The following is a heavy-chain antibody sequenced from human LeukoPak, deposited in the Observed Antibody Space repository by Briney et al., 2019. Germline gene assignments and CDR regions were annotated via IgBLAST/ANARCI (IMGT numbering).Heavy chain of an antibody. CDR2: IIPNSGGT. D-gene: IGHD4/OR15-4a*01. CDR3: AKSRLWAADSRGLIDQ. Sequence: ASARASCKASGYTFNGYYIHWVRQAPGQGLEWMGWIIPNSGGTNFAQKFQGRFTITRDTSITTAYMELSRLTSDDTAVYYCAKSRLWAADSRGLIDQWGHGTLVTVSS. CDR1: GYTFNGYY. V-gene: IGHV1-2*02. J-gene: IGHJ5*02.